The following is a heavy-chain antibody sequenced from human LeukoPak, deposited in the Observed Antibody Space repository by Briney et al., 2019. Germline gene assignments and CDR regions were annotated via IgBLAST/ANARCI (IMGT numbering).Heavy chain of an antibody. J-gene: IGHJ4*02. D-gene: IGHD5-18*01. CDR2: IRYDGSNE. CDR3: AKAGPGYTEPSSVHY. V-gene: IGHV3-30*02. Sequence: GGSLRPSCAASGFPFSNSGMHWIRQAPGKGLEWVAFIRYDGSNEIYADSVKGRFTISRDNSKNALYLQMDSLRAEVTAVFYCAKAGPGYTEPSSVHYWGQGTLVTVSS. CDR1: GFPFSNSG.